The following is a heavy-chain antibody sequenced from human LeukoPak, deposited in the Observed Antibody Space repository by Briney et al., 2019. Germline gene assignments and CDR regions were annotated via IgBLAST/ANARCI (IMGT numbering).Heavy chain of an antibody. Sequence: GSSVKVSCKASGGTFSSYAISWVRQAPGQGLEWIGGIIPIFGTANYAQKFQGRVTITADESTSTAYMELSSLRSEDTAVYYCAREGHDGGSYFDYWGQGTLVTVSS. CDR2: IIPIFGTA. J-gene: IGHJ4*02. V-gene: IGHV1-69*01. CDR3: AREGHDGGSYFDY. CDR1: GGTFSSYA. D-gene: IGHD3-10*01.